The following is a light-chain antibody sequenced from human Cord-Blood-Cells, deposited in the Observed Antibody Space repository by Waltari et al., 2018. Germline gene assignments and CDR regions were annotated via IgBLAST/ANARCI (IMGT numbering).Light chain of an antibody. CDR3: SSYAGSNNYV. J-gene: IGLJ1*01. V-gene: IGLV2-8*01. CDR2: EVS. Sequence: SALTQPPSASGSPGQSVTISCTGTSCDVGGHNYVSWYQQHPGKAPKLMIYEVSKRPSGVPDRFSGSKSGNTASLTGSGLQAEDEADYYCSSYAGSNNYVFGTGTKVTVL. CDR1: SCDVGGHNY.